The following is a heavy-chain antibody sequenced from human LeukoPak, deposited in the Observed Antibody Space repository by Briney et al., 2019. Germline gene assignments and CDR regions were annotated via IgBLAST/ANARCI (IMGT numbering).Heavy chain of an antibody. J-gene: IGHJ4*02. V-gene: IGHV3-15*04. CDR3: TTGIRGD. CDR1: GFTFSSYS. CDR2: IASKTDGGTT. Sequence: GGSLRLSCAASGFTFSSYSMNWVRQAPGKGLEWVGRIASKTDGGTTDYAAPVKGRFTISRDDSKNTLFLQMNSLKTEDTAVYYCTTGIRGDCGQGTLVTVSS.